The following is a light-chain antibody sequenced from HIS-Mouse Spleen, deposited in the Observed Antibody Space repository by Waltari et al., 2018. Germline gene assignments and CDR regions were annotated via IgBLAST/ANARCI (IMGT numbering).Light chain of an antibody. J-gene: IGLJ3*02. CDR1: SSDVGSYNL. Sequence: QSALTHPASVSGSPGQSFTIPCTGTSSDVGSYNLVSWYQQHPGKAPKLMIYEGSKRPSGVSNRFSGSKSGNTASLTISGLQAEDEADYYCCSYAGSSTWVFGGGTKLTVL. CDR2: EGS. CDR3: CSYAGSSTWV. V-gene: IGLV2-23*01.